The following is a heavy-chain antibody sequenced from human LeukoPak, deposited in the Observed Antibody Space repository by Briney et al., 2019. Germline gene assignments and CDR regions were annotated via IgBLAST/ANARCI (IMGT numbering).Heavy chain of an antibody. CDR3: ARVRYYDSSGLYYFDY. D-gene: IGHD3-22*01. Sequence: GGSLRLSCAASGFTFSSYWMSWVRQAPGKGLEWVANIKQDGSEKYYVDSVKGRFTISRDNAKNSLYLQMNSLRAEDTAVYYCARVRYYDSSGLYYFDYWGQGTLVTVSS. CDR1: GFTFSSYW. CDR2: IKQDGSEK. J-gene: IGHJ4*02. V-gene: IGHV3-7*01.